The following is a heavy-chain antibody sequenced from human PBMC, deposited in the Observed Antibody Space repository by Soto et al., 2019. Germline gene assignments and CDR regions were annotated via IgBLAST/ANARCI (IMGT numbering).Heavy chain of an antibody. Sequence: PGGSLRLSCEVSGFTFNAYWMHWVRQVPGKGLIWVSRISDDGSTTTYADSVKGRFTISRDNAKNTLYLQMNSLRADDTGLYYCTRGPRVSSTGTGAHWGQGTLVTVSS. CDR3: TRGPRVSSTGTGAH. CDR1: GFTFNAYW. V-gene: IGHV3-74*01. CDR2: ISDDGSTT. D-gene: IGHD1-1*01. J-gene: IGHJ4*02.